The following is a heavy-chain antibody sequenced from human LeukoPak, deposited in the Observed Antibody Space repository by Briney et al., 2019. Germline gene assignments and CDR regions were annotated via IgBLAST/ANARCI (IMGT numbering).Heavy chain of an antibody. Sequence: SSETLSLTCTVSGGSISSSSYYWGWIRQPPGKGLEWIGSIYYSGSTYYNPSLKSRVTISVDTSKNQFSLKLSSVTAADTAVYYCARNMVAVIDPWGQGTLVTVSS. D-gene: IGHD5-12*01. CDR2: IYYSGST. J-gene: IGHJ5*02. CDR3: ARNMVAVIDP. V-gene: IGHV4-39*01. CDR1: GGSISSSSYY.